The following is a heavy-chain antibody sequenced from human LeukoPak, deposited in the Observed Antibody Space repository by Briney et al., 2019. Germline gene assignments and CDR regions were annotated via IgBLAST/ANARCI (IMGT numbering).Heavy chain of an antibody. J-gene: IGHJ5*02. D-gene: IGHD2-2*01. Sequence: ASVKVSCKASGYTFTGYYMHWVRQAPGQGLEWMGWINPNRGGTNYAQKFQGRVTMTRDTSISTAYMELSRLRSDDTAVYYCARRAVVVPAAIAATPDNWFDPWGQGTLVTVSS. V-gene: IGHV1-2*02. CDR1: GYTFTGYY. CDR3: ARRAVVVPAAIAATPDNWFDP. CDR2: INPNRGGT.